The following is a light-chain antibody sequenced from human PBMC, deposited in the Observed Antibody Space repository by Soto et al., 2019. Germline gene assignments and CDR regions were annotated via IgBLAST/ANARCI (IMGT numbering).Light chain of an antibody. CDR3: QHSYTKRIT. Sequence: DIQMTQSPSSLSAYVGDRVTTTCRASQSISNRLNWYQQQPGRAPKLLVYTTSNLQSGVPSRFSGSGSGTDFTLTINSLQPEDFATYFCQHSYTKRITFGPGTKVDIK. CDR2: TTS. V-gene: IGKV1-39*01. J-gene: IGKJ3*01. CDR1: QSISNR.